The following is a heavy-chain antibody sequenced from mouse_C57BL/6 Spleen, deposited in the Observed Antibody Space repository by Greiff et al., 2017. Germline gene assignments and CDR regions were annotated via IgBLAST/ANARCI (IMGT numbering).Heavy chain of an antibody. J-gene: IGHJ2*01. CDR2: IDPETGGT. CDR1: GYTFTDYE. Sequence: VQVVESGAELVRPGASVTLSCKASGYTFTDYEMHWVKQTPVHGLEWIGAIDPETGGTAYNQKFKGKAILTADKSSSTAYMELRSLTSEDSAVYYCTRETTVVATRYFDYWGQGTTLTVSS. D-gene: IGHD1-1*01. V-gene: IGHV1-15*01. CDR3: TRETTVVATRYFDY.